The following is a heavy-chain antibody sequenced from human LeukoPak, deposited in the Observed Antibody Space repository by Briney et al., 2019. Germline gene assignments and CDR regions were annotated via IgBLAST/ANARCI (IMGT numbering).Heavy chain of an antibody. CDR1: GFTFSGYV. CDR3: AKIRKGTGYYDY. J-gene: IGHJ4*02. CDR2: ISGTGSNT. V-gene: IGHV3-23*01. D-gene: IGHD3/OR15-3a*01. Sequence: GGSLRLACAASGFTFSGYVMNWVRQAPGKGLEWVSDISGTGSNTYYTDSVKGRFTISRDNSKSTLYLQMDSLRAEDTAVYYCAKIRKGTGYYDYWGQGTLVTVSS.